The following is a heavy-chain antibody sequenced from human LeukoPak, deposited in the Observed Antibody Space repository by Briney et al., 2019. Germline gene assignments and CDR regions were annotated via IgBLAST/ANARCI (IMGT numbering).Heavy chain of an antibody. J-gene: IGHJ4*02. CDR3: AKADEMNMDY. Sequence: PGGTLRLSCAASGFTFSRYGMHWVRQAPGKGRKWVAVIWYDGSIKYYADSVMGRFTISKDNSSNMLYLQMNSLRAEDTAVYYCAKADEMNMDYWGQGTLVTVSS. V-gene: IGHV3-33*06. CDR1: GFTFSRYG. CDR2: IWYDGSIK. D-gene: IGHD2/OR15-2a*01.